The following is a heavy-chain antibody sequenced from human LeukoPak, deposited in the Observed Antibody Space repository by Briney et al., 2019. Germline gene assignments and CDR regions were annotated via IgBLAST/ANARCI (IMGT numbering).Heavy chain of an antibody. V-gene: IGHV3-33*01. Sequence: GGSLRLSCAASGFTFSCYGMHWVRQAPGKGLEWVAVIWYDGSNKYYADSVKGRFTISRDNSKNTLYLQMNSLRAEDTAVYYCATSGSYYRFEYWGQGTLVTVSS. CDR1: GFTFSCYG. CDR2: IWYDGSNK. D-gene: IGHD1-26*01. CDR3: ATSGSYYRFEY. J-gene: IGHJ4*02.